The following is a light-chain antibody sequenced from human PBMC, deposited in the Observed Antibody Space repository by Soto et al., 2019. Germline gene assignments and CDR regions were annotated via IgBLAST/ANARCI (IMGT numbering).Light chain of an antibody. CDR2: GAS. V-gene: IGKV3-20*01. Sequence: EVVLTQSPGTLSLSPGERATLSCRASQSVGSSYLAWYQQKPGQAPRLLIFGASSRATGIPDRFSGSGSGTDFTLTLTRLEPEDFAVYYSQHYGSLPEISWTFGQGTKVEIK. CDR1: QSVGSSY. J-gene: IGKJ1*01. CDR3: QHYGSLPEISWT.